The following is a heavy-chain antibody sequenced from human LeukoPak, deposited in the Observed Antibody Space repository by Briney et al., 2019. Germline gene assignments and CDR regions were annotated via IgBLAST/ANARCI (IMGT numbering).Heavy chain of an antibody. V-gene: IGHV3-53*01. Sequence: PGGSLRLSCAASGFTVSSNYMSWVRQAPGKGLEWVSVIYSGGDTYYADSVKGRFTISRDNSKNTLYLQMNSLRAEDTALYYCARGPPLSKYYFDYRGQGTLVTVSS. CDR3: ARGPPLSKYYFDY. CDR2: IYSGGDT. D-gene: IGHD2/OR15-2a*01. J-gene: IGHJ4*02. CDR1: GFTVSSNY.